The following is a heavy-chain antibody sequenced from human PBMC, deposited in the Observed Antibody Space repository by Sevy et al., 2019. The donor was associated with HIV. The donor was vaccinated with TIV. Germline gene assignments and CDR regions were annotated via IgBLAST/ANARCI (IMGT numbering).Heavy chain of an antibody. Sequence: GGSLRLSCAASGFTVSSNYMSWVRQAPGKGLEWVSVIYSGGSTYYADTVKGRFTSSRDNSKNTLYLQMNSLRAEDTAVYYCAREGTAGPFDYWGQGTLVTVSS. D-gene: IGHD6-13*01. V-gene: IGHV3-53*01. CDR1: GFTVSSNY. CDR3: AREGTAGPFDY. J-gene: IGHJ4*02. CDR2: IYSGGST.